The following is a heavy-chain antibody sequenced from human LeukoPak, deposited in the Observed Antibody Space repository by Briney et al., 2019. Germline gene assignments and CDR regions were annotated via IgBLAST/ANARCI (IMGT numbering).Heavy chain of an antibody. CDR1: GFTFSGYT. CDR3: SGYNWFDP. V-gene: IGHV3-21*01. J-gene: IGHJ5*02. Sequence: GGSLRLSCAASGFTFSGYTMNWIRQAPGKGLEWVSSITISSTYTYYADSVKGRFIISRDDAENSLYLQMNSLRAEDTAVYYCSGYNWFDPWGQGTLVTVSS. CDR2: ITISSTYT.